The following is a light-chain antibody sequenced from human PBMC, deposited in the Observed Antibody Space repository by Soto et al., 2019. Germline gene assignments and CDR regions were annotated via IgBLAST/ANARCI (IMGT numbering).Light chain of an antibody. Sequence: DIVMTQSPDSLAVSLGERATINCKSSQSILYSSNNKNYLAWFQQKPGQPPKLLIYWASTRESGVXXXXXXXXXXXXXXXTISSLQAADVAVYYCQQYYGTPFTFGPGTKVDIK. CDR2: WAS. V-gene: IGKV4-1*01. CDR3: QQYYGTPFT. CDR1: QSILYSSNNKNY. J-gene: IGKJ3*01.